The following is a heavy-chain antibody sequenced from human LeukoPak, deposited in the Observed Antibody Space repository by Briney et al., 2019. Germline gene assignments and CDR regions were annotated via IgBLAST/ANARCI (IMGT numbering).Heavy chain of an antibody. V-gene: IGHV4-34*01. CDR2: INHSGST. CDR3: ARSYSGSYHEELDY. D-gene: IGHD1-26*01. J-gene: IGHJ4*02. CDR1: GGSFSGYY. Sequence: SETLSLTCAVYGGSFSGYYWSWIRRPPGKGLEWIGEINHSGSTNYNPSLKSRVTISVDTSKNQFSLKLSSVTAADTAVYYCARSYSGSYHEELDYWGQGTLVTVSS.